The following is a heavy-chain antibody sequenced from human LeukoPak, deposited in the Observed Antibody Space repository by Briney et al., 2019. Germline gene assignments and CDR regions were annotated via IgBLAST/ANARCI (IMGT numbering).Heavy chain of an antibody. J-gene: IGHJ4*02. D-gene: IGHD2-15*01. CDR3: ARVALNYCSGGSCYPFFDY. V-gene: IGHV4-59*01. CDR2: IYYSGST. CDR1: GGSISSYY. Sequence: SETLSLTCTVSGGSISSYYGSWIRQPPGKGLEWIGYIYYSGSTNYNPSLKSRVTISVDTSKNQFSLKLSSVTAADTAVYYCARVALNYCSGGSCYPFFDYWGQGTLVTVSS.